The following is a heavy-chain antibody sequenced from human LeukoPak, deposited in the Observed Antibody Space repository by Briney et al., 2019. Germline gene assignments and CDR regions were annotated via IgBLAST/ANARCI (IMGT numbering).Heavy chain of an antibody. D-gene: IGHD1-26*01. J-gene: IGHJ4*02. CDR2: INPNSGGT. V-gene: IGHV1-2*04. CDR1: GYTFTVYY. Sequence: EASVTVSCKASGYTFTVYYMHWVRQAPGQGLEWMGWINPNSGGTNYAQKFQGWVTMTRDTSISTAYMELSRLRSDDTAVYYCARGTDSGSYWTVFDYWGQGTLVTVSS. CDR3: ARGTDSGSYWTVFDY.